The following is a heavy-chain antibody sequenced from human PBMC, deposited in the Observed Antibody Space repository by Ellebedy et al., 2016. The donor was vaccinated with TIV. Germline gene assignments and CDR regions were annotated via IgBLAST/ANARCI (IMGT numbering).Heavy chain of an antibody. J-gene: IGHJ3*02. CDR2: INQDGGEK. V-gene: IGHV3-7*01. Sequence: GESLKISCAASGFTISRHWMSWVRQGPGKGLEWGANINQDGGEKNYVDSVRGRFTISRDNAKNSLYLQMNSLRAEDTAVYYCARLIGGTCQCAFDIWGQGTMVTVSS. CDR1: GFTISRHW. CDR3: ARLIGGTCQCAFDI. D-gene: IGHD2-15*01.